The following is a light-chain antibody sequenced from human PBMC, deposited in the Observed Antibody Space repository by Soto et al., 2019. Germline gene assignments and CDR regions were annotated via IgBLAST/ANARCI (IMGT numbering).Light chain of an antibody. CDR3: QQYGVSPT. Sequence: EFVLTQSPATLSVSPGETPTLSFRASQSVSTNLAWYQQKPGQSPRLLIYGTSTRATDIPARFSGSGSGTDFTLSISRLEPEDFAVYYCQQYGVSPTFGGGTKVDIK. CDR1: QSVSTN. CDR2: GTS. V-gene: IGKV3-20*01. J-gene: IGKJ4*01.